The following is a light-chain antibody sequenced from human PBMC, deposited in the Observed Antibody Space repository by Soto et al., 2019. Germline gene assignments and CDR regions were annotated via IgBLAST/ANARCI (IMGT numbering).Light chain of an antibody. CDR2: DAS. Sequence: DTQMTQSPSTLSASVGDRVTITCRASQSISVWLAWYQQKPGKAPKLLIYDASNLEGGVPSRFSGSGSGTEFTLTITTLQPDDFATYYCQQYNTYSTFGQGTKVDIK. CDR1: QSISVW. CDR3: QQYNTYST. J-gene: IGKJ2*01. V-gene: IGKV1-5*01.